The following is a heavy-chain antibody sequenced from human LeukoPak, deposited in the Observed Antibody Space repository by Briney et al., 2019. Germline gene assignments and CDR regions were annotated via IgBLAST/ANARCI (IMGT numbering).Heavy chain of an antibody. D-gene: IGHD1-26*01. CDR3: AKDRDGWWDLLLLYSFDY. CDR1: SNYW. CDR2: IKQDGSEK. V-gene: IGHV3-7*03. J-gene: IGHJ4*02. Sequence: GGSLRLSCEASNYWMSWVRQAPGKGLEWVANIKQDGSEKYYVDSVKGRFTISRDNSKNTLYLQMNSLRAEDTAVYYCAKDRDGWWDLLLLYSFDYWGQGTLVTVSS.